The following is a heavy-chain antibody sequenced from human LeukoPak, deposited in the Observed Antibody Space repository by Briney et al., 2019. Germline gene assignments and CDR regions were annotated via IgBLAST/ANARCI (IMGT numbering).Heavy chain of an antibody. CDR2: ISYDGSNK. CDR3: ARDRLGSGWPTPLDAFDI. V-gene: IGHV3-30-3*01. CDR1: GFTFSSYA. Sequence: GGSLRLSCAASGFTFSSYAMHWVRQAPGKGLEWVAVISYDGSNKYYADSVKGRFTISRDNSKNTLYLQMNSLRAEDTAVYYCARDRLGSGWPTPLDAFDIWGQGTMVTVSS. J-gene: IGHJ3*02. D-gene: IGHD6-19*01.